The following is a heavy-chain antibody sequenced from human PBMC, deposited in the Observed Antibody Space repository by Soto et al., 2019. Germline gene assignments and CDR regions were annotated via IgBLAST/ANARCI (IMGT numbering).Heavy chain of an antibody. V-gene: IGHV4-30-4*01. Sequence: SETLSLTCTVFCGSISSGDYQRSWIRQPPRKGLEWIGYIYXSGSTYYNHSLKSRITIPVDTSKKQFSLKVSSVTAADTAVYYFARADYYDRYFEAWGQGTLVTVSS. CDR1: CGSISSGDYQ. J-gene: IGHJ4*02. CDR2: IYXSGST. CDR3: ARADYYDRYFEA. D-gene: IGHD3-22*01.